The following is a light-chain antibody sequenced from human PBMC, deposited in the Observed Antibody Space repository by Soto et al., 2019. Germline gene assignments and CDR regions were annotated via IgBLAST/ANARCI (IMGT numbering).Light chain of an antibody. V-gene: IGKV3-20*01. CDR1: QGVSRNY. Sequence: EIMLTQSPGTLSLSPGERATLSCRASQGVSRNYLAWYQQKPGQAPRLLLYGASSRATGIPDRFSGSGSGTEFTLTISRLEPEDSAVYSCQQYGSSPPTFGQGTKVEIK. CDR2: GAS. J-gene: IGKJ1*01. CDR3: QQYGSSPPT.